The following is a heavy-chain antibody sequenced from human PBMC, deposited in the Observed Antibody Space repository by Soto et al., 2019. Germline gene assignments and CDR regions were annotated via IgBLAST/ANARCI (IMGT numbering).Heavy chain of an antibody. CDR2: IYTSGST. V-gene: IGHV4-4*07. Sequence: TLSLTCTVSGGSITSYYWSWIRQPVGRGLEWIGRIYTSGSTNYNPSLKSRVTMSVDRSKNQFSLRLSSATAADTAVYYCARTSSSWYYFDFWGQGTLVTVSS. CDR3: ARTSSSWYYFDF. CDR1: GGSITSYY. J-gene: IGHJ4*02. D-gene: IGHD6-13*01.